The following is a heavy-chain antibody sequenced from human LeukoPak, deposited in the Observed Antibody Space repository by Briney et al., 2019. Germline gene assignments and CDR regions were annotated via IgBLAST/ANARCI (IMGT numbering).Heavy chain of an antibody. D-gene: IGHD6-13*01. V-gene: IGHV3-7*01. CDR1: GFTFTKYW. CDR3: ARGYRSSSRYGIDY. CDR2: INQDETEN. J-gene: IGHJ4*02. Sequence: GGSLRLSCAVSGFTFTKYWMTWVRQAPGKGLEWVANINQDETENFYVDSVKGRFTISRDNAKNSLYLQMNSLRAEDTAVYYCARGYRSSSRYGIDYWGQGTLVTVSS.